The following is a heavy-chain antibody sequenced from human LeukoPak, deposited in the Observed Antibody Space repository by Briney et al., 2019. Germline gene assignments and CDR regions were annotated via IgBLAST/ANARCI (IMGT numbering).Heavy chain of an antibody. CDR2: IYYSGGT. V-gene: IGHV4-61*01. D-gene: IGHD6-13*01. Sequence: TSGTLSLTCGISGGSVTSTNYWTWIRQPPGKGLEWIGYIYYSGGTNYNPSLKSRVTISVDTSKNQFSLKLSSVTAADTAVYYCARGCSAGTPHNWFDPWGQGTLVTVSS. CDR1: GGSVTSTNY. CDR3: ARGCSAGTPHNWFDP. J-gene: IGHJ5*02.